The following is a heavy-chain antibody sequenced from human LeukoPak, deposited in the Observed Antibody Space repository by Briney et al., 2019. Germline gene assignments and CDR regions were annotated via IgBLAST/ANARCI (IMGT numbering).Heavy chain of an antibody. CDR3: ASNYYDSSGNY. CDR1: GGSISSYY. V-gene: IGHV4-59*01. CDR2: IYYSGST. Sequence: PSETLSLTCTVSGGSISSYYWSWIRQPPGKGLEWIGYIYYSGSTNYNPSLKSRVTISVDTSKNQFSLKLSSVTAADTAVYYCASNYYDSSGNYWGQGTLVTVSS. D-gene: IGHD3-22*01. J-gene: IGHJ4*02.